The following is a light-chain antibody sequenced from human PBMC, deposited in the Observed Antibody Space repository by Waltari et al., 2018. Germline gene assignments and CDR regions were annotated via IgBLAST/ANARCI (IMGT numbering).Light chain of an antibody. CDR2: VAS. Sequence: VLTQSPATLSLSPGETVTLSCRASQNVGRYLAWYQQKAGRAPRLLIYVASSRAAGIPVRFSGSGSGTDFTLIITTLESEDFAVYYCQQRRAFGQGTKLEI. CDR3: QQRRA. CDR1: QNVGRY. V-gene: IGKV3-11*01. J-gene: IGKJ2*01.